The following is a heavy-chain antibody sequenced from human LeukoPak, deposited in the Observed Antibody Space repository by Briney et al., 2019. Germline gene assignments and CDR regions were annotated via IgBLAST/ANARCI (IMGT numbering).Heavy chain of an antibody. CDR1: GGSISIYY. V-gene: IGHV4-4*07. D-gene: IGHD3-22*01. J-gene: IGHJ3*02. Sequence: SETLSLTRTVSGGSISIYYWSWIPPPAGKGREWIGRIYTSGSTNYNPSLKGRVTISIDTSKNQFSLKLSSVTAADTAVYYCARLYDTDAFDIWGQGTMVTVSS. CDR3: ARLYDTDAFDI. CDR2: IYTSGST.